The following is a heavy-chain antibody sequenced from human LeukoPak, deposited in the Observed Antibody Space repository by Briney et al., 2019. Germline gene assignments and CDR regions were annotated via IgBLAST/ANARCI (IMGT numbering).Heavy chain of an antibody. D-gene: IGHD1-26*01. CDR1: GYTFTGYY. J-gene: IGHJ6*02. V-gene: IGHV1-2*02. CDR3: ATDTTGNYGMDV. CDR2: INPNSGGT. Sequence: ASVKVSCKASGYTFTGYYMHWVRQAPGQGLEWMGWINPNSGGTNYAQKFQGRVTMTRDTSISTAYMELSSLRSEDTAVYYCATDTTGNYGMDVWGQGTTVTVSS.